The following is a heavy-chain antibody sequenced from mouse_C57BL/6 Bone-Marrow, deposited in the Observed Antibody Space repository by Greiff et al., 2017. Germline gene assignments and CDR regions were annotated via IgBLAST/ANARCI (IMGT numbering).Heavy chain of an antibody. J-gene: IGHJ2*01. CDR3: AREDGSG. Sequence: EVQLQESGGGLVKPGGSLKISCAASGFTFSSYAMSWVRQTPEKRLEWVATISDGGSYTYYPDNVKGRFTISRDNAKNNRYLQMSHLKSEDTAMYYCAREDGSGWGQGATLTVSS. CDR1: GFTFSSYA. V-gene: IGHV5-4*01. D-gene: IGHD1-1*02. CDR2: ISDGGSYT.